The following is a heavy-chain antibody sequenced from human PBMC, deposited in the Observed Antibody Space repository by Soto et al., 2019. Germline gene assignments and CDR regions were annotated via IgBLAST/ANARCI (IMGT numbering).Heavy chain of an antibody. Sequence: SETLSLTCAVSGGSLSSSAYSWSWIRQPPGKGLEWIGFIYQSGSTYYNPSLKSRVTMSLDRPKNQFSLKLSSVTAADTAVYYCARELLFYYSDGFSRDDAFDIWGQGTMVTVPS. CDR1: GGSLSSSAYS. D-gene: IGHD5-18*01. CDR3: ARELLFYYSDGFSRDDAFDI. CDR2: IYQSGST. J-gene: IGHJ3*02. V-gene: IGHV4-30-2*01.